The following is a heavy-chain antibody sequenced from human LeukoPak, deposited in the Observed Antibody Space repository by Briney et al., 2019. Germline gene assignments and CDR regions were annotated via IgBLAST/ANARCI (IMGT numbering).Heavy chain of an antibody. CDR1: GFTFSDHY. Sequence: PGGSLRLSCAASGFTFSDHYMDWVRQAPGKGLEWVGRTRNKANSYTTEYAASVKGRFTISRDDSKNSLYLQMNSLKTEDTAVYYCAADYYGSGSVDYWGQGTLVTVSS. CDR3: AADYYGSGSVDY. J-gene: IGHJ4*02. V-gene: IGHV3-72*01. CDR2: TRNKANSYTT. D-gene: IGHD3-10*01.